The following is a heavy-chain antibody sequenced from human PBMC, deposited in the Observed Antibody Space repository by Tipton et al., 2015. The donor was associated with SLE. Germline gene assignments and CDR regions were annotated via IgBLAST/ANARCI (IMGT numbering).Heavy chain of an antibody. Sequence: TLSLTCAVYGGSFSGYYWSWIRQHPGKGLEWIGYIYYSGSTYYNPSLKSRVTISVDTSKNQFSLKLSSVTAADTAVYYCASSLGSSGYLGQGTLVTVSS. CDR3: ASSLGSSGY. D-gene: IGHD6-25*01. CDR1: GGSFSGYY. CDR2: IYYSGST. V-gene: IGHV4-34*01. J-gene: IGHJ4*02.